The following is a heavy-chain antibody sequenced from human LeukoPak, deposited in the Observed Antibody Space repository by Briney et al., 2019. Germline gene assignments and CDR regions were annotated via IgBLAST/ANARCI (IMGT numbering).Heavy chain of an antibody. Sequence: GGSLRLSCAASGFTFSGYAITWVRQAPGKGLEWVSTVSGPDVATYYADSVKGRFTTSRDNSKNTLYLQMNNLRAEHTAVYYCAKGPSRNYPCSFDFWGQGTLVTVSS. D-gene: IGHD1-7*01. J-gene: IGHJ4*02. CDR3: AKGPSRNYPCSFDF. CDR1: GFTFSGYA. CDR2: VSGPDVAT. V-gene: IGHV3-23*01.